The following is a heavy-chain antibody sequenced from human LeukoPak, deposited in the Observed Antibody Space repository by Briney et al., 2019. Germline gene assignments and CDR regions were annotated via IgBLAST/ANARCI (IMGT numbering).Heavy chain of an antibody. Sequence: GGSLRLSCAASGFTFDDYGMSWVRQAPGKGLEWVSGINWNGGSTGYADSVRGRFTISRDNAKNSLYLQMNSLRAEDTALYYCARDWAQVGYCSGGSCEMNDYWGQGTLVTVSS. D-gene: IGHD2-15*01. CDR3: ARDWAQVGYCSGGSCEMNDY. CDR2: INWNGGST. V-gene: IGHV3-20*04. J-gene: IGHJ4*02. CDR1: GFTFDDYG.